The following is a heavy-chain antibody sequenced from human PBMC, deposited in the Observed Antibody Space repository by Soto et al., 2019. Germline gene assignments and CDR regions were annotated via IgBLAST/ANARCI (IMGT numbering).Heavy chain of an antibody. CDR3: ARGDELRFLEWSHFDY. CDR2: INPSGGST. V-gene: IGHV1-46*03. D-gene: IGHD3-3*01. J-gene: IGHJ4*02. Sequence: ASVKVSCKASGYTFTSYYMHWVRQAPGQGLEWMGIINPSGGSTSYAQKFQGRVTMTRDTSTSTVYMELSSLRSEDTAVYYCARGDELRFLEWSHFDYWGQGTLVTVS. CDR1: GYTFTSYY.